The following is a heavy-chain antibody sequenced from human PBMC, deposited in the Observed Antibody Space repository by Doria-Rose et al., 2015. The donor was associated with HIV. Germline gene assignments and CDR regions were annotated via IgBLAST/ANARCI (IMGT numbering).Heavy chain of an antibody. CDR1: GVSLSSPGMG. V-gene: IGHV2-26*01. Sequence: SGPVLVKPTETLTLTCTVSGVSLSSPGMGVSWIRQPPGKALEWLAQIFSDDERYYKTSLKSRLTISRGTYKSQVVLTMTDMDPVDTATYYCARIKSSRWYHKYYFDFWGQGTLVIVSA. D-gene: IGHD6-13*01. CDR3: ARIKSSRWYHKYYFDF. CDR2: IFSDDER. J-gene: IGHJ4*02.